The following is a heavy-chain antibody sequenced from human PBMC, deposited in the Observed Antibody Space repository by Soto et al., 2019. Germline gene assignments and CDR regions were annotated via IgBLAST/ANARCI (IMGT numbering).Heavy chain of an antibody. D-gene: IGHD1-26*01. J-gene: IGHJ4*02. CDR2: INPNSGGT. CDR1: GYTFTGYY. CDR3: ARGFREWELLEVLGY. V-gene: IGHV1-2*04. Sequence: ASVKVSCKASGYTFTGYYMHWVRPAPGQGLEWMGWINPNSGGTNYAQKFQGWVTMTRDTSTSTVYMELSSLRSEDTAVYYCARGFREWELLEVLGYWGQGTLVTVSS.